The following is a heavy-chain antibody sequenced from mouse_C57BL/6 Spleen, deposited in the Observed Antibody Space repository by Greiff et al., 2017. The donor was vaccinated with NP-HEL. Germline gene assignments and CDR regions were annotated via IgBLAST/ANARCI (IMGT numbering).Heavy chain of an antibody. D-gene: IGHD2-14*01. CDR1: GYTFTSYW. Sequence: QVQLQQSGAELVKPGASVKLSCKASGYTFTSYWMQWVKQRPGQGLEWIGEIDPSGSYTNYNQKFKGKATLTVDTSSSTAYMQLSSLTSEDSAVYYCARRVPYYFDYWGQGTTLTVSS. J-gene: IGHJ2*01. V-gene: IGHV1-50*01. CDR3: ARRVPYYFDY. CDR2: IDPSGSYT.